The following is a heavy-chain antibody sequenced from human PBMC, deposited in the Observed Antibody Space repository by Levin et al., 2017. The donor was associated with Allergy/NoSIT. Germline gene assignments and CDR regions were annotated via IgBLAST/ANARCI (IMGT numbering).Heavy chain of an antibody. V-gene: IGHV4-31*03. CDR2: IYHSGSA. CDR1: GGSISTEGYF. J-gene: IGHJ4*02. D-gene: IGHD1-1*01. CDR3: ARDKGGKYYFDY. Sequence: SCPVSGGSISTEGYFWGWIRQHPGKGLEWIGYIYHSGSAFHYNPSLKSRTTISVDTSKNQFSLKLSSVIAADSAVYYCARDKGGKYYFDYWGQGTLVTVSS.